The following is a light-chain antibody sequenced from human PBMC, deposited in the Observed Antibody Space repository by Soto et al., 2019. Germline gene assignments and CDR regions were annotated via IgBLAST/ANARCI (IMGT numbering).Light chain of an antibody. CDR1: SSDVGGYDY. V-gene: IGLV2-14*03. Sequence: QSALTQVASVSGSPGQSITISCTGTSSDVGGYDYVSWYQQHPGKAPKLMIYNVNYRPSGVSDRFSGSKSGDTASLTISGLQAEDEANYYCSSYTNTNTVVLGGGTKVTVL. CDR3: SSYTNTNTVV. CDR2: NVN. J-gene: IGLJ2*01.